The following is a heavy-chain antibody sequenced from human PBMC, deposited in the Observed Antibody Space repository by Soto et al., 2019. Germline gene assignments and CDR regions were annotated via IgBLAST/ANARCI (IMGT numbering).Heavy chain of an antibody. Sequence: PGGSLRLSCAASGFTFNDAWMNWFRQAPGKGLEWVGHIKSYIDGGTTAYAALVKSRLTISRDDSESRVYLQMNSLRTEDTALYYCMTDRQFRPAYWGQGT. V-gene: IGHV3-15*07. CDR1: GFTFNDAW. CDR3: MTDRQFRPAY. CDR2: IKSYIDGGTT. J-gene: IGHJ4*02.